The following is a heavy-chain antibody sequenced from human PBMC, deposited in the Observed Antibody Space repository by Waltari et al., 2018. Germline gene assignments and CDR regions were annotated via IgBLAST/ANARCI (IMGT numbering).Heavy chain of an antibody. J-gene: IGHJ4*02. CDR3: ARYHYDSSGPDY. V-gene: IGHV4-59*11. D-gene: IGHD3-22*01. CDR1: GGSISSHY. CDR2: IYYSGST. Sequence: QVQLQESGPGLVKPSETLSLTCTVSGGSISSHYWSWIRQPPGKGLEWIGYIYYSGSTNYNPALKSRGTISVDTSKNQFSLKLSSVTAADTAVYYCARYHYDSSGPDYWGQGTLVTVSS.